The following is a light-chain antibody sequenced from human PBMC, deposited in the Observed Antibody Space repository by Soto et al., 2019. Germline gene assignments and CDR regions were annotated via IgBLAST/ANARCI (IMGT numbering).Light chain of an antibody. J-gene: IGKJ5*01. V-gene: IGKV3-11*01. CDR3: QQRSNWPT. Sequence: EIVLTQSPATLSLSPGERATLSCRASQSVSSYLAWYQQKPGQAPRLLIYDASNRATGIPARFSGSGSATDFTITISSLEPEDFAVYYCQQRSNWPTFGQGTPLEIK. CDR1: QSVSSY. CDR2: DAS.